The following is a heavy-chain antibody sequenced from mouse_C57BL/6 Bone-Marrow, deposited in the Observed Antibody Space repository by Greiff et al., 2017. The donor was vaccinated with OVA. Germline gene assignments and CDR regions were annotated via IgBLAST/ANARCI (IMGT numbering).Heavy chain of an antibody. Sequence: VQLQQSGPGLVQPSQSLSITCTVSGFSFTSYGVHWVRQSPGKGLEWLGVIWSGGGTDYNAAFIARLSISKDNTKSQVFFKMNSRQADDTAIYYCAGFYYDYDGGYFDVWGTGTTVTVSS. J-gene: IGHJ1*03. D-gene: IGHD2-4*01. V-gene: IGHV2-2*01. CDR3: AGFYYDYDGGYFDV. CDR1: GFSFTSYG. CDR2: IWSGGGT.